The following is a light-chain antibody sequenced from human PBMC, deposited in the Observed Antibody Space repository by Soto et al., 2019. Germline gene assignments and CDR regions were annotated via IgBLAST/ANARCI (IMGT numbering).Light chain of an antibody. CDR1: HSLVFSYGHTY. Sequence: VLMTQSPLSLPVTLGQPASISCRSSHSLVFSYGHTYLNWFLQRPGQPPRRLIYKVSNRDSGVPDRFSGSGSGTDFTLRISRVEAEDVGVYYCMQGTHWPPYTFGQGTKLEIK. CDR3: MQGTHWPPYT. CDR2: KVS. J-gene: IGKJ2*01. V-gene: IGKV2-30*01.